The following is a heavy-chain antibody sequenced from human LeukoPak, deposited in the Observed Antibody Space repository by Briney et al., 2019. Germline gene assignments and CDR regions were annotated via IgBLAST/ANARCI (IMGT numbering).Heavy chain of an antibody. D-gene: IGHD3-22*01. V-gene: IGHV3-23*01. Sequence: GGSLRLSCAASGFTFSSYAVSWVRQAPGKGLEWVSAISGSGGSKYYADSVKGRFTISRDNSKSTLYLQMNSLRAEDTAVYYCARDVYYDSSGYPDYWGQGTLVTVSS. CDR1: GFTFSSYA. CDR3: ARDVYYDSSGYPDY. CDR2: ISGSGGSK. J-gene: IGHJ4*02.